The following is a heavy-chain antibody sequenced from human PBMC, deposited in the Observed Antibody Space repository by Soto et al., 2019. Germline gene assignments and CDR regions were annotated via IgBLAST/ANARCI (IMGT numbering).Heavy chain of an antibody. CDR1: GYTFSSHG. V-gene: IGHV1-18*01. CDR2: VSGDNGNT. J-gene: IGHJ5*02. D-gene: IGHD2-15*01. CDR3: PSVLGYCRSGTCQRSGFDP. Sequence: QVQLVQSGAEVKKPGTSVKVSCTASGYTFSSHGIRWVRQAPGQGLQWIGWVSGDNGNTNYAPLLTGRPTISPATSTTTGPLEPPSLSSDDPPVYYCPSVLGYCRSGTCQRSGFDPWCPGTVVIVSS.